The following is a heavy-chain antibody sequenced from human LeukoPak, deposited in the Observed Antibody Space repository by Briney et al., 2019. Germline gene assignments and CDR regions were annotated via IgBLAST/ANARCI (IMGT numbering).Heavy chain of an antibody. CDR2: VVPEDGET. V-gene: IGHV1-69-2*01. D-gene: IGHD2-2*01. CDR1: GYTFTDYY. CDR3: ATGASGYCSSTSCPLFDY. Sequence: ATVKISCKASGYTFTDYYMHWVQQAPGKGLEWMGRVVPEDGETIYAEKFQGRVTITADTSTDTAYMELSSLRSEDTAVYYCATGASGYCSSTSCPLFDYWGQGTLVTVSS. J-gene: IGHJ4*02.